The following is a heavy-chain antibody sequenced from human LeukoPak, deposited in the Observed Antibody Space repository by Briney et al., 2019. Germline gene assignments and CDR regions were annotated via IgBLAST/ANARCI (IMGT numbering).Heavy chain of an antibody. J-gene: IGHJ5*02. CDR2: IYYSGST. CDR1: AVSISSSSYY. CDR3: ARHEEWELLLAWFDP. D-gene: IGHD1-26*01. V-gene: IGHV4-39*01. Sequence: PSETLSLTCTVSAVSISSSSYYCGWLRQPPRKGLEWIASIYYSGSTYYNPSLKSLVTISVDTSKNQFSLKLSSVTAADTAVYYCARHEEWELLLAWFDPWGQGTLVAVSS.